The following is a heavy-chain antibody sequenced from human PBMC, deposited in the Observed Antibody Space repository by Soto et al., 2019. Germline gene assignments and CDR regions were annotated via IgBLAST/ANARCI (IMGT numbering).Heavy chain of an antibody. V-gene: IGHV3-30-3*01. CDR2: ISNDGNNE. CDR1: GFTFSSYV. J-gene: IGHJ6*02. CDR3: ARDHPRILLWFGELPYNYGMDV. Sequence: GGSLRLSCAASGFTFSSYVMHWVRQAPGKGLEWVAHISNDGNNEYYADSVKGRFTISRDNAKNTLYLQMNSLRAEDTAVYYCARDHPRILLWFGELPYNYGMDVWGQGTTVTVSS. D-gene: IGHD3-10*01.